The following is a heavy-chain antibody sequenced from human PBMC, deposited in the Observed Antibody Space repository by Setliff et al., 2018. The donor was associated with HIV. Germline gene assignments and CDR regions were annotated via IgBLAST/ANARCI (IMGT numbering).Heavy chain of an antibody. D-gene: IGHD2-8*01. CDR1: GGTFSSYA. CDR3: ARAIRNGNSLINWFDP. Sequence: GASVKVSCKASGGTFSSYAISWVRQAPGQGLEWMGGIIPIFGTANYAQKFQGRVTITTDESASTAYMELGSLRGEDTAVYFCARAIRNGNSLINWFDPWGQGTLVTVSS. CDR2: IIPIFGTA. J-gene: IGHJ5*02. V-gene: IGHV1-69*05.